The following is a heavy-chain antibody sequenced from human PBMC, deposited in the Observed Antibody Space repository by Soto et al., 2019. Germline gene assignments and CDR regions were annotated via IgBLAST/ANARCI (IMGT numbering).Heavy chain of an antibody. CDR2: IYYSGST. CDR1: GGSISSYY. CDR3: ARAWYSSGWYASNYYYYYMDV. Sequence: PSETLSLTCTVSGGSISSYYWSWIRQPPGKGLEWIGYIYYSGSTNYNPSLKSRVTISVDTSKNQFSLKLSSVTAADTAVYYCARAWYSSGWYASNYYYYYMDVWGKGTTVTVSS. J-gene: IGHJ6*03. D-gene: IGHD6-19*01. V-gene: IGHV4-59*01.